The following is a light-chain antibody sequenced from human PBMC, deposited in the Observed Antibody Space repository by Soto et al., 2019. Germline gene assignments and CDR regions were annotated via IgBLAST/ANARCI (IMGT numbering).Light chain of an antibody. J-gene: IGKJ5*01. V-gene: IGKV3-11*01. Sequence: EIVFTQAPATLSLSRGERATLSCRASQSVSRYLAWYQQKPGQAPRLLIYDASNRATGIPARFSGSGSGTDFTLTISSLEPEDFAVYYCQQRSNWPPITLGQGTRLEIK. CDR3: QQRSNWPPIT. CDR1: QSVSRY. CDR2: DAS.